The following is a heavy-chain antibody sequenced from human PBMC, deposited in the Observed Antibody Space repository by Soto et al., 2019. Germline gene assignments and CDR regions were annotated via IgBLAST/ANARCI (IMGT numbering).Heavy chain of an antibody. D-gene: IGHD6-13*01. CDR1: GGSISSYY. CDR3: ARQQRLVLNAFDI. J-gene: IGHJ3*02. V-gene: IGHV4-59*01. CDR2: IYYSGST. Sequence: PSETLSLTCTVSGGSISSYYWSWIRQPPGKGLEWIGYIYYSGSTNYNPSLKSRVTISVDTSKNQFSLKLSSVTAADTAVYYCARQQRLVLNAFDIWGQGTMVTVSS.